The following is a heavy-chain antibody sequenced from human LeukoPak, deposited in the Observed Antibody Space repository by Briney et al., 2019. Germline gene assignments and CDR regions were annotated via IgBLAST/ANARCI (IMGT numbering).Heavy chain of an antibody. Sequence: SETLSLTCTVVSGGSISSSSYYWGWIRQPPGKGLEWIGSFYYSGSTYYNPSLKSRVTISADTSKNQFSLNLSSVTAADTAVYYCARLWRAAIDYGGQGTLVTVSS. CDR1: GGSISSSSYY. CDR2: FYYSGST. CDR3: ARLWRAAIDY. D-gene: IGHD1-1*01. V-gene: IGHV4-39*01. J-gene: IGHJ4*02.